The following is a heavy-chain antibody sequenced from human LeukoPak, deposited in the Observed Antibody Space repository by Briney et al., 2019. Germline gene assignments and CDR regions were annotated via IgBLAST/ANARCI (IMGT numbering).Heavy chain of an antibody. CDR3: AKEYDLWHEQGNWFDT. V-gene: IGHV4-61*01. J-gene: IGHJ5*02. CDR1: GASISRGSHY. Sequence: SETLSLTCTVSGASISRGSHYWSWIRQPPGKGLEWIGYIYYSGSTNYNPSLKSRVTISVDTSKNQFSLKLSSVTAADTAIYYCAKEYDLWHEQGNWFDTWGQGVLVTVSS. D-gene: IGHD3-3*01. CDR2: IYYSGST.